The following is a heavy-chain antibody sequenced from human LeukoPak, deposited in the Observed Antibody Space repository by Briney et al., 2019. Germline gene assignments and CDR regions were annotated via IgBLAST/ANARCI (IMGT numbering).Heavy chain of an antibody. CDR1: GYTFTSYG. D-gene: IGHD3-22*01. J-gene: IGHJ4*02. CDR2: ISAYNGNT. Sequence: ASVKVSCKASGYTFTSYGISWVRQAPGQGLEWMGWISAYNGNTNYAQKLQGRVTMTTDTSTSTAYMELRSLRSDDTAVYYCASDEKEWYYYDSSVMYADYWGQGTLVTVSS. V-gene: IGHV1-18*01. CDR3: ASDEKEWYYYDSSVMYADY.